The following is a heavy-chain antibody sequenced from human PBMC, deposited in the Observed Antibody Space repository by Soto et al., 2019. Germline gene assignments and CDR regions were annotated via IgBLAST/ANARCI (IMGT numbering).Heavy chain of an antibody. CDR2: IIPILGIA. CDR1: GGTFSSYT. Sequence: QVQLVQSGAEVKKPGSSVKVSCKASGGTFSSYTISWVRQAPGQGLEWMGRIIPILGIANYAQKFQGRVTIXXDXSXXTAYMELSRLRSEDTAVYYCTGIVVVVAATDAFDIWGQGTMVTVSS. V-gene: IGHV1-69*02. J-gene: IGHJ3*02. CDR3: TGIVVVVAATDAFDI. D-gene: IGHD2-15*01.